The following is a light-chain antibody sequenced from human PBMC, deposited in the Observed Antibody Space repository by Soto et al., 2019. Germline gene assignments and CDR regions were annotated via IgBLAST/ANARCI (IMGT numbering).Light chain of an antibody. Sequence: QSALTQPASVSGSPGQSITISCTGTGSDVGGYNYVSWYQQHPGKAPKVMIYDVSNRPSGVSNRFSGSKSGNTASLSISGLQAEAEADYYCSSYTSASNTFVFGGGTKVPVL. CDR3: SSYTSASNTFV. CDR2: DVS. CDR1: GSDVGGYNY. V-gene: IGLV2-14*01. J-gene: IGLJ2*01.